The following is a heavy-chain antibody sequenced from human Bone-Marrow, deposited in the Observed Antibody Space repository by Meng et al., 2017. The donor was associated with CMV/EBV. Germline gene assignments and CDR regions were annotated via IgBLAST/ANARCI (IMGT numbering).Heavy chain of an antibody. CDR1: GASISSQSSY. Sequence: LSLPFTVSGASISSQSSYWGWIRQPPGKGLECIGSIYYSGSTYYNPSLKSRVTISVDTSKNQFSLKLSSVTAADTAVYYCARRPGYWGQGTLVTVSS. D-gene: IGHD1-14*01. CDR2: IYYSGST. CDR3: ARRPGY. V-gene: IGHV4-39*01. J-gene: IGHJ4*02.